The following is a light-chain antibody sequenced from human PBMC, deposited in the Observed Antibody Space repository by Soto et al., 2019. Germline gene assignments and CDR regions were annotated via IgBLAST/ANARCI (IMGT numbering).Light chain of an antibody. Sequence: EIVLTQSPGTLSLSPGQRATLSCRASQSVSSTYLAWYQHKPGQAPKLLIYGASTRATGIPARFSGSGSGTNFTLTISSLEPEDFAVYYCQQRRSWQVTFGQGTRLEIK. J-gene: IGKJ5*01. CDR1: QSVSSTY. V-gene: IGKV3D-20*02. CDR3: QQRRSWQVT. CDR2: GAS.